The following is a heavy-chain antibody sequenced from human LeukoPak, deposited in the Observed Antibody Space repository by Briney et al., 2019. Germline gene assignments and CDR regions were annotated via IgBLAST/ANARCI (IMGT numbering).Heavy chain of an antibody. Sequence: SETLSLTCTVSGGSISSGSYYWSWIRQPAGKGLEWIGRIYTSGSTNYNPSLKSRVTISVDTSKNQFSLKLSSVTAADTAVYYCANENKYYYDSSGYWAYYYMDVWGKGTTVTVSS. V-gene: IGHV4-61*02. CDR3: ANENKYYYDSSGYWAYYYMDV. CDR2: IYTSGST. D-gene: IGHD3-22*01. CDR1: GGSISSGSYY. J-gene: IGHJ6*03.